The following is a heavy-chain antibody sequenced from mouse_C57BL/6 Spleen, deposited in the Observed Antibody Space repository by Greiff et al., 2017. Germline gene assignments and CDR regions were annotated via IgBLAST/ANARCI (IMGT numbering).Heavy chain of an antibody. Sequence: QVQLQQPGAELVRPGSSVKLSCKASGYTFPSYWMDWVKQRPGQGLEWIGNIYPSDSETHYNQKFKDKATLTVDKSSSTAYMQLSSLTSEDSAVYYCARETAQTGAMDYWGQGTSVTVSS. D-gene: IGHD3-2*02. CDR1: GYTFPSYW. CDR2: IYPSDSET. J-gene: IGHJ4*01. CDR3: ARETAQTGAMDY. V-gene: IGHV1-61*01.